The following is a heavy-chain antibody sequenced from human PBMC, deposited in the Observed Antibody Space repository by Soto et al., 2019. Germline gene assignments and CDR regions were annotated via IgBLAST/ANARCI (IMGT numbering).Heavy chain of an antibody. V-gene: IGHV4-30-2*01. CDR1: GGSISSGGYS. CDR2: IYHSGSP. Sequence: QLQLQESGSGLVKPSQTLSLTCAVSGGSISSGGYSWSWIRQPPGKGLEWIGYIYHSGSPYYNPSLKRRATIAVDRTKNQFSLKLSSVTAADTAVYDGAAGGGLPRYYWGQGTLVTVSS. CDR3: AAGGGLPRYY. J-gene: IGHJ4*02. D-gene: IGHD5-12*01.